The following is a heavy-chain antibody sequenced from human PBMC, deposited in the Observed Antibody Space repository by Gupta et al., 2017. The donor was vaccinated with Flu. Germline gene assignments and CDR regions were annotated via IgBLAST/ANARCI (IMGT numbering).Heavy chain of an antibody. CDR2: ISGSGGST. J-gene: IGHJ6*02. CDR1: GFTFSSYA. CDR3: AKPLGGQYYYYGMDV. D-gene: IGHD2-15*01. Sequence: EVQLLESGGGLVQPGGSLRLSCAASGFTFSSYAMIWFRQAPGKGLEWVSVISGSGGSTYYADSVKGRFTISRDNSKNTLYLQMNSLRAEDTAVYYCAKPLGGQYYYYGMDVWGQGTTVTVSS. V-gene: IGHV3-23*01.